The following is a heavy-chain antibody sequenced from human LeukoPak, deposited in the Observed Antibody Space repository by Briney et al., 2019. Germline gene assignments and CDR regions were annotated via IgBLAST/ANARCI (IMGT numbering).Heavy chain of an antibody. J-gene: IGHJ4*02. CDR1: GYTFTSYG. V-gene: IGHV1-18*01. CDR3: ARGAHFCSGGSCSNY. CDR2: ISAYNGNT. Sequence: ASVKVSCKASGYTFTSYGISWVRQAPGQGLEWMGWISAYNGNTNYAQKLQGRVTMTTDTSTSTAYMGLRSLRSDDTAVYYCARGAHFCSGGSCSNYWGQGSLVTVSS. D-gene: IGHD2-15*01.